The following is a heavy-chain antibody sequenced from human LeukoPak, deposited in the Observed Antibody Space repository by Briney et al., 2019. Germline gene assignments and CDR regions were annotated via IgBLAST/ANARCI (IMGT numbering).Heavy chain of an antibody. CDR3: AREGRIRGAAFDY. J-gene: IGHJ4*02. CDR1: GFTFSNYE. Sequence: GGSLRLSCAASGFTFSNYEMTWVRQAPGKGLEWVSYISSSGSTIYYADSVKGRFTISRDNAKKSLSLQMNSLRAEDTAVYYCAREGRIRGAAFDYWGQGTLVTVSS. D-gene: IGHD3-10*01. CDR2: ISSSGSTI. V-gene: IGHV3-48*03.